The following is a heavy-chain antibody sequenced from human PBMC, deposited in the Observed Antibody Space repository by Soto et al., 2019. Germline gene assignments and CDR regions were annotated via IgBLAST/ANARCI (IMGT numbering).Heavy chain of an antibody. CDR3: ARDLGSGSYPNWFDP. V-gene: IGHV4-31*03. CDR2: IYYSGNT. CDR1: GGSIRSGGYY. J-gene: IGHJ5*02. D-gene: IGHD3-10*01. Sequence: SETLSLTCTVSGGSIRSGGYYWSWVRQNPRRGLEWIGNIYYSGNTYYNPSLKSRLTISVDTSKNQFSLNLSSVTAADTAVYYCARDLGSGSYPNWFDPWGQGTLVTVSS.